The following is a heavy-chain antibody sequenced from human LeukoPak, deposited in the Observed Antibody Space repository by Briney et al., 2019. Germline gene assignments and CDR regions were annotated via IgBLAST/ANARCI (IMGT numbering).Heavy chain of an antibody. CDR1: GFTFSDYY. J-gene: IGHJ3*02. CDR3: ARGSGSYSSAFDI. V-gene: IGHV3-7*01. D-gene: IGHD1-26*01. Sequence: GGSLRLSCAASGFTFSDYYMSWVRQAPGKGLEWVANIKQDGSEKYYVDSVKGRFTISRDNAKNSLYLQMNSLRAEDTAVYYCARGSGSYSSAFDIWGQGTMVTVSS. CDR2: IKQDGSEK.